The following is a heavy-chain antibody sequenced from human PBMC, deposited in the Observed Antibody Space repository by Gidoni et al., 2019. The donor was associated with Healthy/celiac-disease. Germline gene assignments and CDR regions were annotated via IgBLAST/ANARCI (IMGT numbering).Heavy chain of an antibody. CDR3: ARGPLGSSWYFDY. CDR2: IWYDGSNK. D-gene: IGHD6-13*01. Sequence: QVQLVESGGGVVQPGRSLRLSCAASGFTFSSYGMHWVRQAPGKGLEWVAVIWYDGSNKYYADSVKVRFTISRDNSKNTLYLQMNSLRAEDTAVYYCARGPLGSSWYFDYWGQGTLVTVSS. CDR1: GFTFSSYG. V-gene: IGHV3-33*01. J-gene: IGHJ4*02.